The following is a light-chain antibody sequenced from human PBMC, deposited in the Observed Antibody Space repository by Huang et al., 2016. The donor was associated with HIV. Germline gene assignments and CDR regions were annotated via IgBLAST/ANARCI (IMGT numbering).Light chain of an antibody. V-gene: IGKV3-11*01. J-gene: IGKJ4*01. CDR2: DAT. CDR1: QNITSF. CDR3: QKRIQWPRLT. Sequence: EIVLTQSLATLSLSPGERATLSCRASQNITSFLAWYRQKPGQAPRLLIFDATNRATGTPARFSGSGSVTDFTVTIHSLEPEDFAVYYCQKRIQWPRLTFGGGTRVEMK.